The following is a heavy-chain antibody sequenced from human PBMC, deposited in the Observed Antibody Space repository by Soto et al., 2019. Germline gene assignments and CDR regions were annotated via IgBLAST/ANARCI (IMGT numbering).Heavy chain of an antibody. CDR1: GGTFSTYS. D-gene: IGHD6-19*01. J-gene: IGHJ5*02. Sequence: QVQLVQSGAEVKKPGSSVKVSCKASGGTFSTYSVGWVRQAPGQGLEWMGRIVPVLGLVDYAQKFQGRVTISANKSTGTAYLELNSLSSGDTAVYYCARGVAVVPAPDTAINWCDTWGQGTLVAVSS. V-gene: IGHV1-69*02. CDR2: IVPVLGLV. CDR3: ARGVAVVPAPDTAINWCDT.